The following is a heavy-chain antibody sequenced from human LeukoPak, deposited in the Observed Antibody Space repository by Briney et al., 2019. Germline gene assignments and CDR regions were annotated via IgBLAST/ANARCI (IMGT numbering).Heavy chain of an antibody. Sequence: PSETLSLTCTVSGGSISSGDYYWSWIRQPPGKGLEWIGYIYYSGSTYYNPSLKIRVTISVYTSKNQFSLKLSSVTAADTDVYYCASLVAYSTEPDDYWGQGTLVTVSS. CDR3: ASLVAYSTEPDDY. CDR1: GGSISSGDYY. J-gene: IGHJ4*02. D-gene: IGHD2-15*01. CDR2: IYYSGST. V-gene: IGHV4-30-4*08.